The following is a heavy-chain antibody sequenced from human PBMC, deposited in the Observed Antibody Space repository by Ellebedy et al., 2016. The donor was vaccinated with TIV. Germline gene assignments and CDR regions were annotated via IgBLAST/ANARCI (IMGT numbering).Heavy chain of an antibody. CDR2: IYHSGST. J-gene: IGHJ4*02. V-gene: IGHV4-34*01. CDR3: ARVQPLLYSAIDY. CDR1: GGSFSGYY. Sequence: MPSETLSLTCAVYGGSFSGYYWSWIRQPPGKGLEWIGYIYHSGSTYDNPSLKSRVTISVDKSKNQFSLMLSSVTAADTAVYYCARVQPLLYSAIDYWGKGTLVTVSS. D-gene: IGHD2-2*02.